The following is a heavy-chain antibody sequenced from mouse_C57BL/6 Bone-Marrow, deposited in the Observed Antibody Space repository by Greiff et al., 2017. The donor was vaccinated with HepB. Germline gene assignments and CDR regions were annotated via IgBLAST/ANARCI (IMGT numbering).Heavy chain of an antibody. CDR2: ISSGSSTI. Sequence: EVQLVESGGGLVKPGGSLKLSCAASGFTFSDYGMHWVRQAPEKGLEWVAYISSGSSTIYYADTVKGRFTISRDNAKNTLFLQMTSLRSEDTAMYYCARGCYYYAMDYWGQGTSVTFSS. D-gene: IGHD2-12*01. J-gene: IGHJ4*01. CDR3: ARGCYYYAMDY. CDR1: GFTFSDYG. V-gene: IGHV5-17*01.